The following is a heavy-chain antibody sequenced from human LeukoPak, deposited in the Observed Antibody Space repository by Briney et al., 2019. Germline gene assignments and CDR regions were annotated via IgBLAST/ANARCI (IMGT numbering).Heavy chain of an antibody. Sequence: SETLSLTCAVYGGSFSGYYWSWIRQPPGKGLEWIGEINHSGSTNYNPSLKSRVTISVDTSKNQFSLKLSSVTAADTAVYYCARSLAWVPTPFDYWGQGTLVTVSS. CDR1: GGSFSGYY. J-gene: IGHJ4*02. CDR2: INHSGST. V-gene: IGHV4-34*01. D-gene: IGHD4-23*01. CDR3: ARSLAWVPTPFDY.